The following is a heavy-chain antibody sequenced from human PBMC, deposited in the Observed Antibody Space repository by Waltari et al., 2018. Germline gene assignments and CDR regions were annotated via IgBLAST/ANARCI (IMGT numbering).Heavy chain of an antibody. CDR1: GYTFTTPT. CDR3: GREAREGRAPMAYFDY. V-gene: IGHV1-3*01. Sequence: QVQLVQSGAAVKKPGASVKVSCKASGYTFTTPTMHWVRQAPGQRPEWMGWIIGGSGDTQYSKKFEGRITITRDTSASIAYLELSSLRSEDTAVYFCGREAREGRAPMAYFDYWGQGTLVTVSS. CDR2: IIGGSGDT. D-gene: IGHD3-10*01. J-gene: IGHJ4*02.